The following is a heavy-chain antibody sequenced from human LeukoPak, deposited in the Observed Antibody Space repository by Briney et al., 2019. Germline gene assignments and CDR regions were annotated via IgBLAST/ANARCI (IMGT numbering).Heavy chain of an antibody. Sequence: SETLSLTCSVSGDSITGYYWSWIRQPAGKGLEWIGRIYTSGSITYNPSLKSRVSMSVDTSKNQFSLKLSSVTAADTAVYYCARDSGTTGEVKFDPWGQGTLVTVSS. CDR2: IYTSGSI. CDR3: ARDSGTTGEVKFDP. CDR1: GDSITGYY. D-gene: IGHD3-10*01. J-gene: IGHJ5*02. V-gene: IGHV4-4*07.